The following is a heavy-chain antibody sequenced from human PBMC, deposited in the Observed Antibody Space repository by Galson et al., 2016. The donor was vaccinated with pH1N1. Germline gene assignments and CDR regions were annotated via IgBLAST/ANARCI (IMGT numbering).Heavy chain of an antibody. CDR3: ASDQGLGYFDY. V-gene: IGHV4-59*11. CDR1: GDSISSHY. D-gene: IGHD3-16*01. J-gene: IGHJ4*02. CDR2: ISYSGFT. Sequence: ETLSLTCTMSGDSISSHYWSWIRQPPGKSLEWIAFISYSGFTNQNPSLKSRVTMSVDTSKNQVSLKLSSMTTADTAVYYCASDQGLGYFDYWGQGILVTVSS.